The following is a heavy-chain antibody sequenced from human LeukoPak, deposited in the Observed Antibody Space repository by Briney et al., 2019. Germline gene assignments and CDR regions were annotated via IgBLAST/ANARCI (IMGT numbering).Heavy chain of an antibody. D-gene: IGHD5-18*01. CDR3: AKGAGGFSYYNWFDP. CDR2: IYYSGTT. V-gene: IGHV4-39*07. CDR1: GGSFSSSSYY. Sequence: SETLSLTCTVSGGSFSSSSYYWGWIRQPPGKGLEWIGSIYYSGTTHYNPSFESRVTISVDTSKNQFSLKLASVTAADTAIYYCAKGAGGFSYYNWFDPWGQGTLVTVSS. J-gene: IGHJ5*02.